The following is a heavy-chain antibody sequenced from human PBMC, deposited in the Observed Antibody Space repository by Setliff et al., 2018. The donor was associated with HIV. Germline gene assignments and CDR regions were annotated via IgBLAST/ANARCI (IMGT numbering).Heavy chain of an antibody. V-gene: IGHV4-39*02. CDR3: ARGLWAPGLGEGAFDI. CDR1: GGSITRTPYY. Sequence: SETLSLTCTVSGGSITRTPYYWGWIRQPPGKGLEWIGSIHHSGTAYDNPSLKSRVTISLDTSKNHFSLNLTSMTAADTAVYYCARGLWAPGLGEGAFDIWGQGTKVTVSS. J-gene: IGHJ3*02. D-gene: IGHD3-16*01. CDR2: IHHSGTA.